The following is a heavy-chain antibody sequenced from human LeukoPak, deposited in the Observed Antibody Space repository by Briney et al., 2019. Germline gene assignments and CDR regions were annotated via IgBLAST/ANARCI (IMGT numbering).Heavy chain of an antibody. CDR1: GFSLSNHW. CDR3: ARDRLAAAGISDY. D-gene: IGHD6-13*01. Sequence: GGSLRLSCAASGFSLSNHWVTWVRQAPGKGPEWVAHINVDGSEKDFLDSVRGRFTISRDNSKNSVYLQMNTLRVEDTAVYHCARDRLAAAGISDYWGQGTLVTVSS. CDR2: INVDGSEK. J-gene: IGHJ4*02. V-gene: IGHV3-7*01.